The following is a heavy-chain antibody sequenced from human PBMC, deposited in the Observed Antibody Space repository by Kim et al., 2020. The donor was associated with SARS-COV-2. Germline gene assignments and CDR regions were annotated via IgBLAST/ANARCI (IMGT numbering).Heavy chain of an antibody. CDR3: AREGNNVLRHFDSQAGYHYYAIDL. CDR2: ISPFNGDT. V-gene: IGHV1-18*01. J-gene: IGHJ6*02. CDR1: GYTFTTFG. D-gene: IGHD3-9*01. Sequence: AAVKVSCKASGYTFTTFGISWVRKAPGQGLEWMGWISPFNGDTKYAQKFQGRVTLTTDTSTYTAYMDLTSLTSDDTAVYWCAREGNNVLRHFDSQAGYHYYAIDLWGLGTPVTFSS.